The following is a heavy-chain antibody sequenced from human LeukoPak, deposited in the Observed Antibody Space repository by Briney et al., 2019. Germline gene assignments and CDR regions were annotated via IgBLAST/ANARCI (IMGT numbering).Heavy chain of an antibody. V-gene: IGHV3-69-1*01. CDR3: AREQTRGGDLDY. CDR2: VSNNDAI. Sequence: GGSLRLSCAASGFTFSSYSMNWVRQSPGKGLEWISSVSNNDAIFYADSVKGRFTISRDNARNSLYLQMFSLRVEDTAVYYCAREQTRGGDLDYWGQGVQITVSS. CDR1: GFTFSSYS. J-gene: IGHJ4*02. D-gene: IGHD2-21*02.